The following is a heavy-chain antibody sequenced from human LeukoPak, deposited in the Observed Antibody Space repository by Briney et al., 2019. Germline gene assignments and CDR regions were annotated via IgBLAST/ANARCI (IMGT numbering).Heavy chain of an antibody. Sequence: SETLSLTCIVSGXSISSGSHYWGWIRQPPGKGLEGIVRMHYSGITYYNPSLTNRITIPVDTSKHQFSLKLSSVTAADTAGYYCARMRYYYYGMDVWGQGTTVTVSS. V-gene: IGHV4-39*07. CDR3: ARMRYYYYGMDV. J-gene: IGHJ6*02. CDR1: GXSISSGSHY. CDR2: MHYSGIT.